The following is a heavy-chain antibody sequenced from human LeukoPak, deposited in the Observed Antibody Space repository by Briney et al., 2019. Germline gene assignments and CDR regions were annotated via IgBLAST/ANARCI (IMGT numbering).Heavy chain of an antibody. V-gene: IGHV3-66*01. CDR2: IYSGGST. Sequence: GGSLRLSCAASGFTVSSNYMSWVRQAPGKGLEWVSVIYSGGSTYYADSVKGRFTISRDNSKNTLYLQMNSLKAEDTAVYYCARYNWNDPAFDYWGQGTLVTVSS. CDR1: GFTVSSNY. CDR3: ARYNWNDPAFDY. J-gene: IGHJ4*02. D-gene: IGHD1-20*01.